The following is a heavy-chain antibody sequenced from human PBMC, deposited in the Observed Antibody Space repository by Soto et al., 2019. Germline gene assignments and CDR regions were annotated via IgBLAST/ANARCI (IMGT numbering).Heavy chain of an antibody. CDR3: ASQVGRGYSGYEGFWYFDL. CDR2: IIPIFGTA. Sequence: QVQLVQSGAEVKKPGSSVKVSCKASGGTFSSYAISWVRQAPGQGLEWMGGIIPIFGTANYAQKFQGRVTITADESTSTAYMELSSLRSEDTAVYYCASQVGRGYSGYEGFWYFDLWGLGTLVTVSS. J-gene: IGHJ2*01. V-gene: IGHV1-69*01. CDR1: GGTFSSYA. D-gene: IGHD5-12*01.